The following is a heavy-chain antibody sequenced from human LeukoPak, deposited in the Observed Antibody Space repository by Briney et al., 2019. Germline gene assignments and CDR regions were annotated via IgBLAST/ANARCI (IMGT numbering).Heavy chain of an antibody. V-gene: IGHV4-34*01. CDR3: ARAPRGDH. CDR1: GGSFSGYY. CDR2: INHSGST. Sequence: KPSETLSLTCAVYGGSFSGYYWSWIRQPPGKGLEWIGEINHSGSTNYNPSLKSRVTISVDTSKNQFSLKLSSVTAADTAVYYCARAPRGDHWGQGTLVTVSS. J-gene: IGHJ4*02.